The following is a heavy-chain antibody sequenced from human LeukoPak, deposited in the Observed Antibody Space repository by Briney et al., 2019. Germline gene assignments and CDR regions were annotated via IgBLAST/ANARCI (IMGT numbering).Heavy chain of an antibody. Sequence: ASVKVSCKASGYTFTSYDINWVRLATGQGLEWMGWMNPNSGNTGYAQKFQGRVTITRNTSISTAYMELRSLRSDDTAVYYCARDLGNYDYVWGSYRYTSDAFDIWGQGTMVTVSS. CDR2: MNPNSGNT. CDR3: ARDLGNYDYVWGSYRYTSDAFDI. CDR1: GYTFTSYD. D-gene: IGHD3-16*02. J-gene: IGHJ3*02. V-gene: IGHV1-8*03.